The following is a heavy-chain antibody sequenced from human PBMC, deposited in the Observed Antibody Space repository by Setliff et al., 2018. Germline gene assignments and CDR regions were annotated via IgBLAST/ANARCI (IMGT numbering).Heavy chain of an antibody. CDR2: TIPIFGTT. D-gene: IGHD3-16*01. CDR3: VRSRAPRVVLAADFDF. J-gene: IGHJ4*02. V-gene: IGHV1-69*05. CDR1: GGTFSDYG. Sequence: GASVKVSCKASGGTFSDYGISWVRQAPGQGLEWMGGTIPIFGTTDYAQKFQGRVTIITDESTSTAFMQLSSLRSEDTAVYYCVRSRAPRVVLAADFDFWGQGTLVTVSS.